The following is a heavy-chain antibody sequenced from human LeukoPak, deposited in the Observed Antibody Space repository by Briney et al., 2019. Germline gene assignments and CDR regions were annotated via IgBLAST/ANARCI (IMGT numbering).Heavy chain of an antibody. J-gene: IGHJ4*02. CDR2: INHSGST. D-gene: IGHD2-15*01. CDR3: ARHIPPKVAATNG. CDR1: GGSFSGYY. Sequence: PSETLSLTCAVYGGSFSGYYWSWIRQPPGKGLEWIGEINHSGSTNYNPSLKSRVTISVDTSKNQFSLKLSSVTAADTAVYYCARHIPPKVAATNGWGQGTLVTVSS. V-gene: IGHV4-34*01.